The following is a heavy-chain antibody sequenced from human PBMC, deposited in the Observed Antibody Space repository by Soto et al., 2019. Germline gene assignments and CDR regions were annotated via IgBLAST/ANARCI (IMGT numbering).Heavy chain of an antibody. CDR2: INHSGST. Sequence: SETLSLTCAVYGGSFSGYYWSWIRQPPGKGLEWIGEINHSGSTNYNPSLKSRVTISVDTSKNQFSLKLSSVTAADTAVYYCASVVSAYYDFWSGYYIERELNYMDVWGKGTTVTVSS. V-gene: IGHV4-34*01. CDR1: GGSFSGYY. J-gene: IGHJ6*03. D-gene: IGHD3-3*01. CDR3: ASVVSAYYDFWSGYYIERELNYMDV.